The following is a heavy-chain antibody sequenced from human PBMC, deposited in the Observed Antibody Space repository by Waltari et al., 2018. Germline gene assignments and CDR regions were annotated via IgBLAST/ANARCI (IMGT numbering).Heavy chain of an antibody. D-gene: IGHD3-22*01. J-gene: IGHJ3*01. CDR2: LTGSGRST. Sequence: EVSLLESGGGLVQPGGSLRLSCVASEFTFSNYAMSWVRQAPGKGMEWVSGLTGSGRSTDDADSVKWRFTISRDNSQNTLFLQMSSLRTDDTAVYYCVKGDLSSAYAAGAAFDVWGQGTMVTVSS. CDR3: VKGDLSSAYAAGAAFDV. V-gene: IGHV3-23*01. CDR1: EFTFSNYA.